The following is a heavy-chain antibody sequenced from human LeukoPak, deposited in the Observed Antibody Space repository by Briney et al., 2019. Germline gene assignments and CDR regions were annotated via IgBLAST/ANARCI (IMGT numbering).Heavy chain of an antibody. V-gene: IGHV3-7*01. Sequence: GGSLRDSCEASGFTFSNYWMSWVRQAPGERLEWVANLKGDGVREDYVDSLKGRFTISRENDKNSLYLQMNSLRAEDTAVYYCARDGHSFDYWGQG. CDR3: ARDGHSFDY. CDR2: LKGDGVRE. J-gene: IGHJ4*02. CDR1: GFTFSNYW.